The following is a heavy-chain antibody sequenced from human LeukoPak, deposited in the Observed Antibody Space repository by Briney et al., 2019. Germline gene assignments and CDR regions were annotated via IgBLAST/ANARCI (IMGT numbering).Heavy chain of an antibody. Sequence: ASVKVSCKASGYTFTSYYMHWVRQAPGQGLEWMGIINPSGGSTSYAQKFQGRVTMTRDMSTSTVHMELSSLRAEDTAVYYCAREGSIVGDASEFDYWGQGTLVTVSS. J-gene: IGHJ4*02. D-gene: IGHD1-26*01. V-gene: IGHV1-46*01. CDR3: AREGSIVGDASEFDY. CDR2: INPSGGST. CDR1: GYTFTSYY.